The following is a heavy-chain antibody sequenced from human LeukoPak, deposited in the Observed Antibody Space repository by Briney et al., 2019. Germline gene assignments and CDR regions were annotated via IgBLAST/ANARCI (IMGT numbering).Heavy chain of an antibody. CDR3: ARDSREEYYYGSGSYYLDY. D-gene: IGHD3-10*01. CDR1: GGTFSSYA. V-gene: IGHV1-69*04. Sequence: GASVKVSCKASGGTFSSYAIGWVRQAPGQGLEWMGRIIPILGIANYAQKFQGRVTITADKSTSTAYMELSSLRSEDTAVYYCARDSREEYYYGSGSYYLDYWGQGTLVTVSS. CDR2: IIPILGIA. J-gene: IGHJ4*02.